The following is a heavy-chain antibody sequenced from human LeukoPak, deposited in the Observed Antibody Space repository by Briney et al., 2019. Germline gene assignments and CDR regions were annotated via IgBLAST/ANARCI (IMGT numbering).Heavy chain of an antibody. CDR2: ISAYNGNT. J-gene: IGHJ6*02. V-gene: IGHV1-18*01. D-gene: IGHD3-3*01. CDR1: GYTFTSYG. CDR3: ARDLGYYDFWSGYSSYYYGMDV. Sequence: ASVKVSCKASGYTFTSYGISWVQQAPGQGLEWMGWISAYNGNTNYAQKLQGRVTMTTDTSTSTAYMELRSLRSDDTAVYYCARDLGYYDFWSGYSSYYYGMDVWGQGTTVTVSS.